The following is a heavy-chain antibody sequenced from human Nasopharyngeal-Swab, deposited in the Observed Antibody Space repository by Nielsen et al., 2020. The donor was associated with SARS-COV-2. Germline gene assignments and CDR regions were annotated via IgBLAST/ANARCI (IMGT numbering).Heavy chain of an antibody. CDR1: GFTFSSYA. D-gene: IGHD5-18*01. CDR3: AKDSRIQLWSSYYFDY. J-gene: IGHJ4*02. CDR2: ISGSGGSK. Sequence: GGSLRLSCAASGFTFSSYAMSWVRQAPGKGLEWVSAISGSGGSKYYADSVKGRFTISRDNSKNPLYLQMNSLRADDTAVYYCAKDSRIQLWSSYYFDYWGQGTLVTVSS. V-gene: IGHV3-23*01.